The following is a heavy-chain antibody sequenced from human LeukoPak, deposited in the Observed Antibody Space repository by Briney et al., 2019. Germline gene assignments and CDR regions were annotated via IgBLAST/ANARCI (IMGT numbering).Heavy chain of an antibody. CDR2: ITNKAFGGTA. V-gene: IGHV3-49*03. J-gene: IGHJ4*02. Sequence: QSGGTLRLSCAASGFTFSSYGMSWFRQAPEKGLEGVGFITNKAFGGTAEYAASVKGRFTISRDDSRSTAYLQMDNVRPEDTGIYYCTRDEYGYGSNFFDYWGQGTLVTVST. CDR1: GFTFSSYG. D-gene: IGHD5-18*01. CDR3: TRDEYGYGSNFFDY.